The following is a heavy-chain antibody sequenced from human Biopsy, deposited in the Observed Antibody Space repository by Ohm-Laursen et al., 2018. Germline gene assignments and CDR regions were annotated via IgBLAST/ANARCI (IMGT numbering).Heavy chain of an antibody. CDR3: AKCMTGGSNYYFHH. D-gene: IGHD2-8*01. J-gene: IGHJ4*02. CDR2: IWYDGSNK. V-gene: IGHV3-33*06. CDR1: GFTFSSNG. Sequence: SLRLSCAATGFTFSSNGMHWVRQAPGTGLGRVGAIWYDGSNKNYADSVKGRFTISRDNSKNTLYLQMNSLRGEDAAVYYCAKCMTGGSNYYFHHCGQGTLVTVSS.